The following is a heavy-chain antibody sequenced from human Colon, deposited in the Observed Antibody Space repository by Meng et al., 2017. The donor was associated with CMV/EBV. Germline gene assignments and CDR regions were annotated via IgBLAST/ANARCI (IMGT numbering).Heavy chain of an antibody. D-gene: IGHD1-26*01. V-gene: IGHV1-2*02. CDR1: GYTFTGYY. J-gene: IGHJ4*02. Sequence: KVSCKASGYTFTGYYMHGVRQAPGQGLEWMGWIKPNSGGTNYAQKFQGRVTMTRDTSISTAYMELSRLRSDDTAVYYCARVAVGATDYWGQGTLVTVSS. CDR2: IKPNSGGT. CDR3: ARVAVGATDY.